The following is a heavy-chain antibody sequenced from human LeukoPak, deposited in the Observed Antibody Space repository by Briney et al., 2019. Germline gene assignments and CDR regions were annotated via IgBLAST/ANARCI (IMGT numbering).Heavy chain of an antibody. Sequence: GGSLRLSCAASGFTFNSYAMSWVRQAPWERLQWVSGISDSGGNTYYADSVRGRFTISRDNSKNTLYLQMNSLRAEDTAVHYCARHRSSWLIDYWGQGTLVTVPS. V-gene: IGHV3-23*01. D-gene: IGHD6-6*01. CDR2: ISDSGGNT. CDR1: GFTFNSYA. J-gene: IGHJ4*02. CDR3: ARHRSSWLIDY.